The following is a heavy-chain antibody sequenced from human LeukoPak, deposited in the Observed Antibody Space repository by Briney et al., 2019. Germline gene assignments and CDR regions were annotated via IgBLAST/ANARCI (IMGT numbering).Heavy chain of an antibody. CDR2: IYYSGST. Sequence: PSETLSLTCSVSGGSISSSSYSWGWIRQPPGKGLEWIGSIYYSGSTYYNPSLKSRVTISVDTSKNQFSLKLSSVTAADTAVYYCARLKKGSWTSYYYYGMDVWGQGTTVTVSS. CDR1: GGSISSSSYS. J-gene: IGHJ6*02. V-gene: IGHV4-39*01. CDR3: ARLKKGSWTSYYYYGMDV. D-gene: IGHD6-13*01.